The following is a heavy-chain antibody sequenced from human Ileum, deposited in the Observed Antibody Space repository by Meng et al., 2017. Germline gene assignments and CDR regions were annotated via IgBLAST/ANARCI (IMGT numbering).Heavy chain of an antibody. J-gene: IGHJ5*02. CDR3: ARMGYGSGSHYSWFDT. Sequence: QVQLQESGPGLVKPSGTLSLTCAVSGGSISSSNWWTWVRQAPGKGLEWIGEIYHSGSPNYNPSLKSRVTISVDKSQNQFSLKLNSVTAADTAVYYCARMGYGSGSHYSWFDTWGQGTLVTVSS. CDR2: IYHSGSP. CDR1: GGSISSSNW. D-gene: IGHD3-10*01. V-gene: IGHV4-4*02.